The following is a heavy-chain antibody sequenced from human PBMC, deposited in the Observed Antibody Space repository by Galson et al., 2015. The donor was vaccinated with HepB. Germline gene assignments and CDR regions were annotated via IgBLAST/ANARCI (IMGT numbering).Heavy chain of an antibody. CDR1: GFTFSSYS. Sequence: SLRLSCAASGFTFSSYSMNWVRQAPGKGLEWVSSISSSSSYIYYADSVKGRFTISRDNAKNSLYLQMNSLRAEDTAVYYCARDEVWRGMDVWGQGTTVTVSS. D-gene: IGHD2-21*01. CDR3: ARDEVWRGMDV. J-gene: IGHJ6*02. V-gene: IGHV3-21*01. CDR2: ISSSSSYI.